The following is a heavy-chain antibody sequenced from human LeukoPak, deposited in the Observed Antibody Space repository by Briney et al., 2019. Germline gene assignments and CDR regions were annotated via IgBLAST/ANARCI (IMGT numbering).Heavy chain of an antibody. CDR3: VKKVYYYMDV. V-gene: IGHV3-23*01. CDR2: ISPSGDST. CDR1: GLTLSRYA. J-gene: IGHJ6*03. Sequence: TGGPLRLSCAASGLTLSRYAVNWARQAPGRGLEWVSYISPSGDSTVYAESVKGRFTISRDNSKNMLYLQMDSLRAEDTAIYYCVKKVYYYMDVWGKGTTVTVSS.